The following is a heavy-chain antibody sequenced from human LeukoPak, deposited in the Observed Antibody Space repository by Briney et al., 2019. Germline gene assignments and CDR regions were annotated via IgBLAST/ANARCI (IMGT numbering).Heavy chain of an antibody. Sequence: ASETLSLTCTVSGGSVSSGSYYWSWIRQPPGKGLEWIGYIYYSGSTNYNPSLKSRVTISVDTSKNQFSLKLSSVTAADTAVYYCARDLLWWGQGTLVTVSS. D-gene: IGHD3-10*01. CDR3: ARDLLW. V-gene: IGHV4-61*01. CDR2: IYYSGST. CDR1: GGSVSSGSYY. J-gene: IGHJ4*02.